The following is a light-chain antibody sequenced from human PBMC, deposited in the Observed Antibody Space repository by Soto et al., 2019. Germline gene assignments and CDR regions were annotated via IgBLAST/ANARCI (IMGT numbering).Light chain of an antibody. J-gene: IGKJ1*01. CDR3: QQSYSTPT. CDR1: QDIGQS. V-gene: IGKV1-39*01. CDR2: AAS. Sequence: IPRRPSQAYLYKSVVGRVTISCRASQDIGQSLAWYQQEPGKAPKVLIYAASTLHSGVPSRFRGSGSGTDFTLTISSLQPEDFATYYCQQSYSTPTFGQGTKV.